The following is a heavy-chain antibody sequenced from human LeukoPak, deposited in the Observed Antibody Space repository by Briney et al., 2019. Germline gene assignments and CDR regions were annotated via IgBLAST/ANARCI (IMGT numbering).Heavy chain of an antibody. J-gene: IGHJ4*02. V-gene: IGHV4-34*01. D-gene: IGHD5-18*01. CDR2: INHSGST. CDR3: ARGRYSLNY. CDR1: GGSFSGYY. Sequence: SETLSLTCAVYGGSFSGYYWSWIRQPPGKGLEWIGEINHSGSTNYNPSLKSRVTISVDTSKNQFSLKLSSVTAADTAVYYCARGRYSLNYWGQGTLVTVSS.